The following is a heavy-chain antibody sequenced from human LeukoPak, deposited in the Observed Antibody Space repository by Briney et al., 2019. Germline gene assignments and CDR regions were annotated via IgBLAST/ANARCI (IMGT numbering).Heavy chain of an antibody. Sequence: SETLSLTCTVSGGSISSHYWSWIRQPPGKGLEWIGYIYYSGSTNYNPSLKSRVTISVDTSKNQFSLKLSSVTAADTAVYYCAKGAAAGTFFDYWGQGTLVTVSS. CDR1: GGSISSHY. D-gene: IGHD6-13*01. J-gene: IGHJ4*02. V-gene: IGHV4-59*11. CDR2: IYYSGST. CDR3: AKGAAAGTFFDY.